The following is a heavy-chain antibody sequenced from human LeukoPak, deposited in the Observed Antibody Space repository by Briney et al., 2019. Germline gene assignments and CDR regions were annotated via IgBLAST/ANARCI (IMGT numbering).Heavy chain of an antibody. V-gene: IGHV1-2*02. J-gene: IGHJ4*02. D-gene: IGHD6-6*01. CDR2: INSNSGGT. CDR1: GYTFTDYY. Sequence: GASVKVSCKTSGYTFTDYYIHWMRQAPGQGLEWMGWINSNSGGTSYAQKFQGRVTLTRDTPTRTAFVELNRLTSDDTAVYYCARTSIAARRADFDYWGQGTVVTVSS. CDR3: ARTSIAARRADFDY.